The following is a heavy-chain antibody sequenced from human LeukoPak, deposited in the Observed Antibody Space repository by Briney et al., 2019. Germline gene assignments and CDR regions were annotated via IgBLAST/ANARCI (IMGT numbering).Heavy chain of an antibody. J-gene: IGHJ6*02. CDR3: AREYGAYCGGDCYSGMSYYYYGMDV. CDR1: GGSLSSGDYY. Sequence: PSQTLSLTCTVSGGSLSSGDYYWSWIRQLPGKGLEWIGYIYYSGSTYYNPSLKSRVTISVDTSKNQFSLKLSSVTAADTAVYYCAREYGAYCGGDCYSGMSYYYYGMDVWGQGTTVTVSS. V-gene: IGHV4-30-4*01. D-gene: IGHD2-21*02. CDR2: IYYSGST.